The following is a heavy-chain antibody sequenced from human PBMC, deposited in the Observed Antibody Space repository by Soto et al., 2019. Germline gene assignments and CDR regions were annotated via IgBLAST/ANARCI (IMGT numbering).Heavy chain of an antibody. CDR3: ATDYANAGYSLSP. Sequence: QVQLQESGPGLVKPSGTLSLTCAVSGGSIINGNWWSWVRQPPGKGLEWIGEIYHSGSTNYNPSLKSRVTISVDKSKNQFSLMLRSVTAADTAVYYCATDYANAGYSLSPWGQGTMVTVSS. J-gene: IGHJ5*02. D-gene: IGHD5-12*01. CDR2: IYHSGST. V-gene: IGHV4-4*02. CDR1: GGSIINGNW.